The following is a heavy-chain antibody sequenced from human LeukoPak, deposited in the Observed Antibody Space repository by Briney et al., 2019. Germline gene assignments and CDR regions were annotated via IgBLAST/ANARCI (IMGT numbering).Heavy chain of an antibody. CDR1: GFTFSSYA. Sequence: GGSLRLSCAASGFTFSSYAMSWVRQAPGKGLEWVSAISGSGGSTYYADSVKGRFTISRGNSKNTLYLQMNSLRAEDTAVYYCAKSRNLNLWFGEWYFDYWGQGTLVTVSS. V-gene: IGHV3-23*01. CDR2: ISGSGGST. CDR3: AKSRNLNLWFGEWYFDY. J-gene: IGHJ4*02. D-gene: IGHD3-10*01.